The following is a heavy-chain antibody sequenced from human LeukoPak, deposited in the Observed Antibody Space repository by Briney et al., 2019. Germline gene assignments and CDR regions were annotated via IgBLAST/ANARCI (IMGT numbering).Heavy chain of an antibody. D-gene: IGHD5-24*01. CDR1: GFTFSSYW. CDR2: IHSDGRST. CDR3: ARDEGMATTKRGFDS. J-gene: IGHJ4*02. Sequence: HAGGSLRLSCAASGFTFSSYWMHWVRQVPGKGLEWVSRIHSDGRSTTYADSVKGRFTISRDNAKNTLFLQMNSLRAEDTAVYYCARDEGMATTKRGFDSWGQGTLVTVSS. V-gene: IGHV3-74*01.